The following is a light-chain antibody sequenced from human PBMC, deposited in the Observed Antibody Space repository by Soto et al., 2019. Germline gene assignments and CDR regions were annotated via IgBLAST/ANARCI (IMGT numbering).Light chain of an antibody. J-gene: IGKJ2*01. CDR3: QQYNSYSYT. Sequence: DIQMTQSPSTLSASVGDRVTITCRASQSISSWLAWYQQKPGKAPKLLIYKASSLKSGVPSWFSGSGSGTEFTLTISSLQPDDFATYYCQQYNSYSYTFGQGTKLEIK. CDR1: QSISSW. CDR2: KAS. V-gene: IGKV1-5*03.